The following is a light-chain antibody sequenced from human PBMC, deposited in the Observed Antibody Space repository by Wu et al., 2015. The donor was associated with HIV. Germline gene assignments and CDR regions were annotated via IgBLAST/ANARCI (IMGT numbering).Light chain of an antibody. CDR1: QSISNNF. V-gene: IGKV3-20*01. Sequence: EIVLTQFPGTLSLSPGERAILSCRASQSISNNFLAWYQQNPGQPPRLLIYGASTTTTDIPDRFRGSGSGTEFTLTITRLEPEDFAEYYCQQYGSSPPITFGQGTRLEIK. CDR2: GAS. J-gene: IGKJ5*01. CDR3: QQYGSSPPIT.